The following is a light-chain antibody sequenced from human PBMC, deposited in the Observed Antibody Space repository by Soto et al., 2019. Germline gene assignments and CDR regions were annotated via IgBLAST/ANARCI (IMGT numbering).Light chain of an antibody. CDR3: QQLNSYPIT. CDR2: AAS. Sequence: DIQLTQSPSFLSASVGDRVTITCRASQGLSSDLACYQQKPGKAPKLLIYAASTLQSVVPSRFSGSGSGTELTLTISSLQPEDFATYYCQQLNSYPITFGQGTRLEIK. V-gene: IGKV1-9*01. J-gene: IGKJ5*01. CDR1: QGLSSD.